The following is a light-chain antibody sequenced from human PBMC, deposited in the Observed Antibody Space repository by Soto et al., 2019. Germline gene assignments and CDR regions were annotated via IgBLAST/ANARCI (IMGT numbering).Light chain of an antibody. J-gene: IGKJ1*01. V-gene: IGKV1-39*01. CDR2: AAT. CDR3: QQGYNTFWT. Sequence: DIHITHSPSSLSSSVLYIFTITCQASQPIGTSLHWYQQRAGTAPKVLISAATKLQSGVPSRFSGRGSGTDFTLTISNLQPEDSATYFCQQGYNTFWTSGRGTKVDIK. CDR1: QPIGTS.